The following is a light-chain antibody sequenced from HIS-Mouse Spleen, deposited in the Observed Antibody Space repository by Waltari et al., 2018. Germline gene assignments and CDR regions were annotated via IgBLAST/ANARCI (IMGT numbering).Light chain of an antibody. Sequence: DIQMTQSPSSLSASVGDRVTITCRAGQGISTYLAWYQQKPAKVPQLLIYAAATLQSGVPSRFSGSGAGTDFTLTISSLQPEDVATYYCQKYNSAPYTFGQGTKLEIK. V-gene: IGKV1-27*01. CDR2: AAA. CDR3: QKYNSAPYT. J-gene: IGKJ2*01. CDR1: QGISTY.